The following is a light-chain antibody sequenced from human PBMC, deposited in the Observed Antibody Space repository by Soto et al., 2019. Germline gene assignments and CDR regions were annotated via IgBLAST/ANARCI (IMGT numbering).Light chain of an antibody. Sequence: EIVMTQSPATLPVSPGEGGTLSCRASQSISGNLAWYQQKPGQAPRLLIHGASTRAPGFPARFSGSGSGTDFTLTISSLQSEDFALYYCQQYMHWPRTFGQGTKVDI. CDR3: QQYMHWPRT. J-gene: IGKJ1*01. CDR1: QSISGN. V-gene: IGKV3-15*01. CDR2: GAS.